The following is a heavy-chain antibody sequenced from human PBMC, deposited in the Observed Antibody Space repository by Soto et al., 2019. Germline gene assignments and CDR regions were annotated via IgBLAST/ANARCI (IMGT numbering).Heavy chain of an antibody. CDR1: GGSFSGYY. J-gene: IGHJ6*01. V-gene: IGHV4-34*01. Sequence: PSETLSLTCAAYGGSFSGYYWTWIRQPPGKGLEWIGEIYHSGSTNYNPSLMSRVTISVDTSKNQISLHLSSMTAADTAVDYCGRHETYYYDSSGSGVYYGMSVCGQGTTATVSA. CDR3: GRHETYYYDSSGSGVYYGMSV. D-gene: IGHD3-22*01. CDR2: IYHSGST.